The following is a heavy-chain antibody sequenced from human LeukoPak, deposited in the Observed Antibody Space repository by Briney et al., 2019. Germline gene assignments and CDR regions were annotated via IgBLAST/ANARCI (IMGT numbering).Heavy chain of an antibody. CDR1: GFTFSSYS. V-gene: IGHV3-21*01. J-gene: IGHJ3*02. CDR3: ARGAPPYCSGGSCYEVDAFDI. Sequence: PGGSLRLSCAASGFTFSSYSMNWVRQAPGKGLEWVSSISSSSSYIYYADSVKGRFTISRDNAKNSLYLQMNSLRAEDTAVYYCARGAPPYCSGGSCYEVDAFDIWGHGTMVTVSS. CDR2: ISSSSSYI. D-gene: IGHD2-15*01.